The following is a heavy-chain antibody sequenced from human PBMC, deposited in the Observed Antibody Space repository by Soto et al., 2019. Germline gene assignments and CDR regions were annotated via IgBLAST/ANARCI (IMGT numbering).Heavy chain of an antibody. V-gene: IGHV4-30-4*01. Sequence: PSETLSLTCTVSGGSISSGDYYWSWIRQPPGKGLEWIGYIYYSGSTYYNPSLKSRVTISVDTSKNRFSLKLSSVTAADTAVYYCARAPSSGWHTYNWFDPWGQGTLVTVS. CDR2: IYYSGST. CDR3: ARAPSSGWHTYNWFDP. CDR1: GGSISSGDYY. J-gene: IGHJ5*02. D-gene: IGHD6-19*01.